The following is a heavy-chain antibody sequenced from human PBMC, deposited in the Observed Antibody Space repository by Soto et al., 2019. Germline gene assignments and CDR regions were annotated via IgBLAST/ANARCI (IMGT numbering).Heavy chain of an antibody. D-gene: IGHD5-18*01. Sequence: QVQLVESGGGVVQPGRSLRLSCAASGFTFTTYPMHWVRQAPGKGLEWVALISYDGSSKYYADSVKGRFTISRDNSKNTLYLQMNSLRAEDTAVYYCARWNVQHDSYGYFWGQGTRVTVSS. CDR3: ARWNVQHDSYGYF. V-gene: IGHV3-30-3*01. J-gene: IGHJ4*02. CDR1: GFTFTTYP. CDR2: ISYDGSSK.